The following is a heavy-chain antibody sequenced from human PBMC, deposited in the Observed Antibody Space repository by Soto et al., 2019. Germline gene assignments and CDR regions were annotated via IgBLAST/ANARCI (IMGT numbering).Heavy chain of an antibody. CDR1: GFTFSNYA. Sequence: QVRLVESGGGVVHPGRSLTLSCAASGFTFSNYAMPWIRQAPGKWLAWVALISSDGSSKFYADSVKGRLTISRDNSMKTLDLQLNSLRPEETALYYCAGSDSGGINWFDPWGQGTLVIVSS. D-gene: IGHD2-21*02. CDR3: AGSDSGGINWFDP. J-gene: IGHJ5*01. CDR2: ISSDGSSK. V-gene: IGHV3-30-3*01.